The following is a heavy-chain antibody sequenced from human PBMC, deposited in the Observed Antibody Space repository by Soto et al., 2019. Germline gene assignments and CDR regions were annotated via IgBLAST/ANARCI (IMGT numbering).Heavy chain of an antibody. J-gene: IGHJ4*02. Sequence: QVQLVQSGAEVKKPGASVKVSCKASGYTFTSYAMHWVRQAPGQRLEWMGWINAGNGNTKYSQKFQRRVTITRDTSASTAYMELSSLRSEDTAVYYCARVLFPWELLPLDYWGQGTLVTVSS. CDR2: INAGNGNT. CDR1: GYTFTSYA. D-gene: IGHD1-26*01. CDR3: ARVLFPWELLPLDY. V-gene: IGHV1-3*01.